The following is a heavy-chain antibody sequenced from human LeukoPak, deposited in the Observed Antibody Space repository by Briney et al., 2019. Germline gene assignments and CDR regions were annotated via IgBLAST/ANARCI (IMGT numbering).Heavy chain of an antibody. CDR2: LTGNGGYA. D-gene: IGHD3-22*01. V-gene: IGHV3-64D*06. Sequence: PGGSLRLSCAASGFTLSKFGMQWVRQAPGKGLEHVSTLTGNGGYAYYADFVKGRFTISRDNPKNTLYLQMSSLRTEDTAVYYCVKGSDSSGFYYFDNWGQGTLVTVSS. CDR3: VKGSDSSGFYYFDN. CDR1: GFTLSKFG. J-gene: IGHJ4*02.